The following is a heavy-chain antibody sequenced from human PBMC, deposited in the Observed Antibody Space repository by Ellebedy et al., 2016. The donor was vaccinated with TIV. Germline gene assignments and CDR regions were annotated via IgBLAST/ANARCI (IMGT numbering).Heavy chain of an antibody. CDR2: ISSSSSYI. J-gene: IGHJ4*02. Sequence: GESLKISCAASGSTFSSYSMNWVRQAPGKGLEWVSSISSSSSYIYYADSVKGRFTISRDNAKNSLYLQMNSLRAEDTAVYYCARGLSYSSSDYDYWGQGTLVTVSS. D-gene: IGHD6-6*01. V-gene: IGHV3-21*01. CDR3: ARGLSYSSSDYDY. CDR1: GSTFSSYS.